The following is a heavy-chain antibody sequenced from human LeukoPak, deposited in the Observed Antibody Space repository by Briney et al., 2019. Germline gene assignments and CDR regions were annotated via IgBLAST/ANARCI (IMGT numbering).Heavy chain of an antibody. CDR1: GYSISSGYY. Sequence: SETLSLTCTVSGYSISSGYYWGWIRQPPGKGLEWIGSIYHSGSTYYNPSLKSRVTISVDTSKNQFSLKLSSVTAADTAVYYCASSPGIAVAGIFDYWGQGTLVTVSS. V-gene: IGHV4-38-2*02. CDR3: ASSPGIAVAGIFDY. D-gene: IGHD6-19*01. CDR2: IYHSGST. J-gene: IGHJ4*02.